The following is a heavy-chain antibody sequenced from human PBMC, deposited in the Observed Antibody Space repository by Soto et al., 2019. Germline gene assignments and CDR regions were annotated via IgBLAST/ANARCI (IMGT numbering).Heavy chain of an antibody. CDR3: AREYTLGYYYYGMDV. Sequence: SETLSLTCTVSGGSVTSGTYYWSWIRQPPGKGLEWIGHIYYSGTTNYSPSLKSRVTTSLDTSKNQFSLKLSSVTAADTAVYYCAREYTLGYYYYGMDVWGQGTTVTVSS. V-gene: IGHV4-61*01. CDR1: GGSVTSGTYY. CDR2: IYYSGTT. D-gene: IGHD3-16*01. J-gene: IGHJ6*02.